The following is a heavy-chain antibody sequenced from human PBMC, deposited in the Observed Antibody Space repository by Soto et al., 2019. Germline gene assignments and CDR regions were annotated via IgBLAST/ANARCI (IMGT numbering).Heavy chain of an antibody. Sequence: GASVKVSCKASGYTFSNYVVNWVRQAPGQGLGRMGRIIPISGAANYAQKFQGRVTITADKSTSTSYMELSSLRSEDTAVYYCARDMTRTVVPYFDFWGQGTLVTVSS. CDR1: GYTFSNYV. CDR3: ARDMTRTVVPYFDF. V-gene: IGHV1-69*06. CDR2: IIPISGAA. D-gene: IGHD1-7*01. J-gene: IGHJ4*02.